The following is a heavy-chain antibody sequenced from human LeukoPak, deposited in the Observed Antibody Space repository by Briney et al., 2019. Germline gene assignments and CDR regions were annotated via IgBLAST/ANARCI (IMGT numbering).Heavy chain of an antibody. CDR3: ARDDSSGYYYAWFDP. D-gene: IGHD3-22*01. J-gene: IGHJ5*02. CDR2: ISSSGSTI. CDR1: GFSFSSYE. Sequence: QLGGSLRLSCAASGFSFSSYEMNWVRQAPGKGLEWISYISSSGSTIYYADSVKGRFTISRDNAKNSLYLQMNSLRAEDTAVYYCARDDSSGYYYAWFDPWGQGTLVTVSS. V-gene: IGHV3-48*03.